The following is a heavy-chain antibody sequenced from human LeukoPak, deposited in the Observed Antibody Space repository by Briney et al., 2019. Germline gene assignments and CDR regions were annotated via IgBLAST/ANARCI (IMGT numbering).Heavy chain of an antibody. J-gene: IGHJ5*02. V-gene: IGHV3-74*01. CDR3: ARVGYNWNYLGLDWFDP. CDR1: GFTFSSYW. D-gene: IGHD1-7*01. Sequence: QPGGSLRLSCAASGFTFSSYWMHWVRQAPGKGLVWVSRINSDGSSTSYADSVKGRFTISRDNAKNTLYLQMNSLRAEDTAVYHCARVGYNWNYLGLDWFDPWGQGTLVTVSS. CDR2: INSDGSST.